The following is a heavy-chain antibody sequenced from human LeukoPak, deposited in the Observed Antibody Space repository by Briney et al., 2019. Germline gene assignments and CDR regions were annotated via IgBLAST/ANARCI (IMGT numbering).Heavy chain of an antibody. Sequence: PGGSLRLSCAASGFTFRSHGMNWVRQAPGKGLEWVAFIRYDGSNKYYADSVKGRFTISRDNSKNTLYLQMNSLRAEDTAVYYCAKEDLYYGDLDYWGQGTLVTASS. V-gene: IGHV3-30*02. CDR3: AKEDLYYGDLDY. J-gene: IGHJ4*02. CDR2: IRYDGSNK. CDR1: GFTFRSHG. D-gene: IGHD4-17*01.